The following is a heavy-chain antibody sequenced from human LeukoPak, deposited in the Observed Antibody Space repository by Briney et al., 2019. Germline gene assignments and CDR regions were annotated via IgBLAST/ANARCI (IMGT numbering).Heavy chain of an antibody. CDR2: INHSGST. J-gene: IGHJ6*04. CDR1: GGSFSGYY. V-gene: IGHV4-34*01. CDR3: ARGDGYGSAHAGYYYYGMDV. Sequence: SETLSLTCAVYGGSFSGYYWSWIRQPPGKGLEWIGEINHSGSTNYNPSLKSRVTISVDTSKNQFSLKLSSVTAADTAVYYCARGDGYGSAHAGYYYYGMDVRGKGTTVTVSS. D-gene: IGHD3-10*01.